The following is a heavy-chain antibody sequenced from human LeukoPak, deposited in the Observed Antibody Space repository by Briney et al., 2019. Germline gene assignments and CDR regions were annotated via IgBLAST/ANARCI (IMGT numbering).Heavy chain of an antibody. CDR1: GASFNSYY. Sequence: SETLSLTCTVSGASFNSYYWSWLRQPAGKGLEWIGRIHTSGSTDYSTSLQSRVTLSIDTSQKQFSLHLSSESAAETAVYYCASDIVYLTDEDYGWGQGTLVTVSS. V-gene: IGHV4-4*07. J-gene: IGHJ4*02. D-gene: IGHD4-17*01. CDR3: ASDIVYLTDEDYG. CDR2: IHTSGST.